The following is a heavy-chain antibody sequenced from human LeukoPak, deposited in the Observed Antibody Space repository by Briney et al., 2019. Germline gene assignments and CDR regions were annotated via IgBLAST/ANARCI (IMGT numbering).Heavy chain of an antibody. D-gene: IGHD2-8*01. V-gene: IGHV1-2*02. CDR2: INHNRGGT. CDR3: ARVWPWSKRVCPDVFEY. CDR1: GYTFNGYY. J-gene: IGHJ4*02. Sequence: WASVKLSCTASGYTFNGYYIHWVRQAPGQGLEWMGCINHNRGGTYYAHKFQGRVTMTRDASISSAYMELSSLTSDDTAVYYCARVWPWSKRVCPDVFEYWGQGNLVTVSS.